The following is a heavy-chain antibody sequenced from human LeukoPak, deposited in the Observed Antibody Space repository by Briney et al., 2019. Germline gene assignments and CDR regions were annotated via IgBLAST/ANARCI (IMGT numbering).Heavy chain of an antibody. CDR2: IYTSGNT. Sequence: SQTLSLTCTVSGGSISSGSDYWSWIRQPAGKGLEWIGRIYTSGNTNYNPSLKSRVTISVDTSKNQFSLKLSSVTAADTAVYYCARQGLEGVRYYFYYLDVWGKGTTVTVSS. V-gene: IGHV4-61*02. CDR3: ARQGLEGVRYYFYYLDV. D-gene: IGHD3-3*01. J-gene: IGHJ6*03. CDR1: GGSISSGSDY.